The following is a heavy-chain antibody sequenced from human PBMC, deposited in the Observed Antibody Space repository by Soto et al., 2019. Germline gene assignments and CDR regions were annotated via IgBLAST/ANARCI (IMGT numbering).Heavy chain of an antibody. J-gene: IGHJ6*03. D-gene: IGHD3-3*01. CDR1: GGSISSSSYY. V-gene: IGHV4-39*01. Sequence: SETLSLTCTVSGGSISSSSYYWGWIRQPPGKGLEWIGSIYYIGSTYYNPSLKSRVTISVDTSKNQFSLKLSSVTAADTAVYYCASAGGSGSISTTEYYYYMDVWGKGTTVT. CDR3: ASAGGSGSISTTEYYYYMDV. CDR2: IYYIGST.